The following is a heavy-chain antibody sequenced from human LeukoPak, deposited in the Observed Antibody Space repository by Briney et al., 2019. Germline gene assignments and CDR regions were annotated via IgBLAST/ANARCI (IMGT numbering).Heavy chain of an antibody. CDR1: GYTFTSYG. V-gene: IGHV1-2*02. J-gene: IGHJ4*02. CDR3: ARDPTIAVAGNPPDY. CDR2: INPNSGGT. Sequence: ASVKVSCKASGYTFTSYGISWVRQAPGQGLAWMGWINPNSGGTNYAQKFQGRVTMTRDTSISTAYMELSRLRSDDTAVYYCARDPTIAVAGNPPDYWGQGTLVTVSS. D-gene: IGHD6-19*01.